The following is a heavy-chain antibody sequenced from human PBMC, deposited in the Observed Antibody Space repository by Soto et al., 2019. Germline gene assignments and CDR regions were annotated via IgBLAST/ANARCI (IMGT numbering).Heavy chain of an antibody. D-gene: IGHD2-8*01. J-gene: IGHJ5*02. Sequence: SETLSLTCTVSGGSISSGGYYWSWIRQHPGKGLEWIGYIYYSGSTYYNPSLKSRVTISVDTSKNQFSLKLSSVTAADTAVYYCARVRENGVCCHPPSEFDPWGQGTLVTSPQ. V-gene: IGHV4-31*03. CDR3: ARVRENGVCCHPPSEFDP. CDR1: GGSISSGGYY. CDR2: IYYSGST.